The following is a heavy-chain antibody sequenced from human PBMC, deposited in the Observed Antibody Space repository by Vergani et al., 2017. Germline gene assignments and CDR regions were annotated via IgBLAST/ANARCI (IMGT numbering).Heavy chain of an antibody. CDR2: ISGSGGST. CDR3: AKRGGGDSAYYYYYYMDV. CDR1: GFTFSSYA. V-gene: IGHV3-23*01. D-gene: IGHD2-21*02. J-gene: IGHJ6*03. Sequence: EVQLLESGGGLVQPGGSLRLSCAASGFTFSSYAMSWVRQAPGKGLEWVSVISGSGGSTYYADSVKGRFTISRDNSKNTLYLQMNSLRAEDTAVCYCAKRGGGDSAYYYYYYMDVWGKGTTVTVSS.